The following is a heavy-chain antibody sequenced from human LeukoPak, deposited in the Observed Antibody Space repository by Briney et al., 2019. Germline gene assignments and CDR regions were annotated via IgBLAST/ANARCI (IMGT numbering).Heavy chain of an antibody. Sequence: PGGSLRLSCAASGFTFDDYAMHWVRQAPGKGLEWVSLISGDGGSTYYGDSVKGRFTISRDNSKNSLYLQMNSLGTEDTALYYCATDSSGYYYVFQHWGQGTLVTVSS. V-gene: IGHV3-43*02. CDR2: ISGDGGST. CDR3: ATDSSGYYYVFQH. D-gene: IGHD3-22*01. CDR1: GFTFDDYA. J-gene: IGHJ1*01.